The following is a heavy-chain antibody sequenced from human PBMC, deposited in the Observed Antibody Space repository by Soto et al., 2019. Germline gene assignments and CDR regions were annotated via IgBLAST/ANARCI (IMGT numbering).Heavy chain of an antibody. CDR3: ARVVNYDFWSGYETDNWFDP. CDR2: IYYSGST. CDR1: GGSISSYY. V-gene: IGHV4-59*01. D-gene: IGHD3-3*01. J-gene: IGHJ5*02. Sequence: SETLSLTCTVSGGSISSYYWSWIRQPPGMGLEWIGYIYYSGSTNYNPSLKSRVTISVDTSKNQSSLKLSSVTAADTAVYYCARVVNYDFWSGYETDNWFDPWGQGTLVTVSS.